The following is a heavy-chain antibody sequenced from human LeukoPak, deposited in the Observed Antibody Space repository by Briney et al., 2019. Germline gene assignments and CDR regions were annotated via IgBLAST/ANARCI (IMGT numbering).Heavy chain of an antibody. Sequence: GGSLRLSCAASGFTFTTYWMTWVRQAPGKGLEWVANIKTDGSQKNYVDSVKGRFTISRDNSKNTLYLQMNSLRAEDTAVYYCARAPVDSNYYNWFDPWGQGTLVTVSS. CDR2: IKTDGSQK. V-gene: IGHV3-7*03. CDR3: ARAPVDSNYYNWFDP. CDR1: GFTFTTYW. J-gene: IGHJ5*02. D-gene: IGHD4-4*01.